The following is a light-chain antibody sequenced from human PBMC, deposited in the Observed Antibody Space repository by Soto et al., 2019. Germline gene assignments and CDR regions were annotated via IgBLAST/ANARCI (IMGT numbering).Light chain of an antibody. CDR1: QSISSW. V-gene: IGKV1-5*03. CDR2: KAS. J-gene: IGKJ2*03. Sequence: DIQMTQSPSTLSASVGYRVTVTCRASQSISSWLAWYQQKPGKAPKLLIYKASSLESGVPSRFSGSGSGTEFTLTISSLQPDDFATYYCQQYSSYYSFGQGTKLEIK. CDR3: QQYSSYYS.